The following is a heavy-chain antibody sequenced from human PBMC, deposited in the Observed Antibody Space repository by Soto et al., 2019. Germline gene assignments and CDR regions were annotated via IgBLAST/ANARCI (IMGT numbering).Heavy chain of an antibody. CDR1: GWSFSGYY. Sequence: SETLSLTCAVYGWSFSGYYWSWIRQPPGKGLEWIGEINHSGSTNYNLSLKSRVTTSVDTSKNQFSLKLSSVTAADTAVYYCARTSRYGSGSSRLYYYYYGMDVWGQGTTVTVSS. D-gene: IGHD3-10*01. CDR2: INHSGST. CDR3: ARTSRYGSGSSRLYYYYYGMDV. J-gene: IGHJ6*02. V-gene: IGHV4-34*01.